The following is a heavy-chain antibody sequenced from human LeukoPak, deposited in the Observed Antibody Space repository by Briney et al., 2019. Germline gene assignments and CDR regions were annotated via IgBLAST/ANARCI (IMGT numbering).Heavy chain of an antibody. V-gene: IGHV3-48*02. CDR1: GFTLSSYS. J-gene: IGHJ4*02. Sequence: GGSLRLSCAASGFTLSSYSMNWVRQAPGKGLEWVSYISSSSSTIYYADSVKGGFTISRDNTKNSLHLQMNSLRDENTALYYCARDLQVSRCGGDCLTGYWGQGTLVTVSS. D-gene: IGHD2-21*02. CDR2: ISSSSSTI. CDR3: ARDLQVSRCGGDCLTGY.